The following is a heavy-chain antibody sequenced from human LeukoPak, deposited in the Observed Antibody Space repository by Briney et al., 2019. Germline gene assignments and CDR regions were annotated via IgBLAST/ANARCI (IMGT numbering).Heavy chain of an antibody. V-gene: IGHV1-2*02. D-gene: IGHD4-23*01. CDR3: ARPGGVVTNFYDNWFDP. CDR1: GYTFTCYY. CDR2: INPNSGDT. Sequence: ASVKVSCKASGYTFTCYYMHWVRQAPGQGLEWMGWINPNSGDTNYAQNFQGRVTMTRDTSISTAYMELSRLRSDDTAVYYCARPGGVVTNFYDNWFDPWGQGTLVTVSS. J-gene: IGHJ5*01.